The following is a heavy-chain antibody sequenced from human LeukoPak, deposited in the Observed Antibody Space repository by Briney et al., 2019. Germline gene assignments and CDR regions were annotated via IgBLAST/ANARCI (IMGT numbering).Heavy chain of an antibody. V-gene: IGHV3-53*01. CDR2: IYSGGST. CDR3: ARGPPSYGLDY. Sequence: GGSLRLSCAASGFTVSSNYMSWVRQAPGKGLEWVSVIYSGGSTYYADSVKGRFTISRDNSKNTLYLQMNSLRAGDTAVYYCARGPPSYGLDYWGQGTLVTVSS. D-gene: IGHD5-18*01. J-gene: IGHJ4*02. CDR1: GFTVSSNY.